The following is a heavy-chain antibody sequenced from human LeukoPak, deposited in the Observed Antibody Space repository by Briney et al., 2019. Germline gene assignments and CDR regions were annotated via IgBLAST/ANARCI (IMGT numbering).Heavy chain of an antibody. D-gene: IGHD3-22*01. V-gene: IGHV3-33*06. Sequence: GGSLRLSCAASGFTFSSYGMHWVRQAPGKGLEWVAVIWYDGSNKYYADSVKGRFTISRDNSKNTLYLQMNSLRAEDTAVYYCAKDSLMAIGLLGYWGQGTLVTVSS. CDR3: AKDSLMAIGLLGY. J-gene: IGHJ4*02. CDR2: IWYDGSNK. CDR1: GFTFSSYG.